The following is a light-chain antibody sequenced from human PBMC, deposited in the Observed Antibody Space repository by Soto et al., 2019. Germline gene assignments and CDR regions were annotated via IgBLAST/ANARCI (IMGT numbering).Light chain of an antibody. CDR3: QQGHDWPLT. CDR2: GVS. CDR1: QSISGE. J-gene: IGKJ2*01. Sequence: EIVMTQSPATLSVSPGERATLSCRASQSISGELAWYQQRPGQPPRLPIYGVSTGATGVPDRFSGSGSGSDFTLTISGLQSEDFAVYYCQQGHDWPLTFGQG. V-gene: IGKV3-15*01.